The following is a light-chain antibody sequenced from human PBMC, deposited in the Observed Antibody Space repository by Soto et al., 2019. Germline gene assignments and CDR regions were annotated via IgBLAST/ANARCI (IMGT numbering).Light chain of an antibody. J-gene: IGKJ1*01. Sequence: ETVMTQSPATLSVSPGERATLSCRASQSVSSKLAWYQHKPGQAPRLLIYDASTRATGIPARFSGSGSETEFTLTISRLHSEDFAVYYCQQYSNWPPWTFGQGTKVEIK. CDR3: QQYSNWPPWT. CDR2: DAS. CDR1: QSVSSK. V-gene: IGKV3-15*01.